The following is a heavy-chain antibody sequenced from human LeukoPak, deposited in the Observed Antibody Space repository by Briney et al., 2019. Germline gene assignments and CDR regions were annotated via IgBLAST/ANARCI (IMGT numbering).Heavy chain of an antibody. J-gene: IGHJ4*02. CDR2: ITGSGGTT. V-gene: IGHV3-23*01. CDR1: GFTFSNYF. D-gene: IGHD2-15*01. CDR3: AKYCSGVGCYSGLDY. Sequence: GGSLRLSCAASGFTFSNYFMSWVRQPPGKGLGWVSAITGSGGTTYYADSMKGRFTISRDNSKSTLYLHMNSLRAEDTAIYYCAKYCSGVGCYSGLDYWGQGALVTVSS.